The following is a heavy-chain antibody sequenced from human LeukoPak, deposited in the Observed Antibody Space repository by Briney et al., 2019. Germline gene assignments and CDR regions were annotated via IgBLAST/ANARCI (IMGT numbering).Heavy chain of an antibody. CDR3: ARSQSGVFDV. CDR2: LNGDGTNI. J-gene: IGHJ3*01. V-gene: IGHV3-74*01. D-gene: IGHD2-8*01. CDR1: GFTFSNYW. Sequence: GGYLRLYCVASGFTFSNYWMQWVRQVPGKGLVWVSRLNGDGTNIIYADSVKGRFTISRDNAENTLYLQMNSLRAEDTALYYCARSQSGVFDVWGQGTMVTVSS.